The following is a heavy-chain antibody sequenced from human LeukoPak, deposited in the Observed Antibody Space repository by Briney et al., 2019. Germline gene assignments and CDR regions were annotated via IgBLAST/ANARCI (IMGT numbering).Heavy chain of an antibody. J-gene: IGHJ6*02. D-gene: IGHD3-9*01. CDR2: MSQNSGNT. Sequence: ASVKVSFKASGYTFTSYDISWLRQATGQGLEWMGWMSQNSGNTGYAQKFQGRVNMNRNTYINTAYMELSSLRSEDTAVYYCARDRYNYYGMDVWGQGTTVTVSS. V-gene: IGHV1-8*01. CDR3: ARDRYNYYGMDV. CDR1: GYTFTSYD.